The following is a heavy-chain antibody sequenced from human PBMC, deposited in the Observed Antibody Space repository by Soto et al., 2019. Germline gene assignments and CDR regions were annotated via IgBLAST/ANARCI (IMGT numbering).Heavy chain of an antibody. V-gene: IGHV4-39*01. CDR1: SGSISVTDVF. Sequence: ETLSLTCTVSSGSISVTDVFWGWVRQPPGKGLEWIGNVDYSGTAYFSPSLATRVTFHVDTSKNQFSLTLYSVTAADTAVYYCARITGRHLDYWGQGSLVTVSS. J-gene: IGHJ4*02. D-gene: IGHD1-20*01. CDR2: VDYSGTA. CDR3: ARITGRHLDY.